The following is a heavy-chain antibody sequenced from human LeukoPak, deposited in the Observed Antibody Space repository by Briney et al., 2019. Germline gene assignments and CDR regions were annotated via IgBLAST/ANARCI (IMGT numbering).Heavy chain of an antibody. CDR2: IFYSGST. D-gene: IGHD4-17*01. J-gene: IGHJ4*02. Sequence: PSETLSLTCTVSGGSISSYYWSWIRQPPGKGLEWVGHIFYSGSTNYNPSLKSRATISVDTSKNQFSLKLSSVTAADTAVYYCARGGTMSTVPLWGQGTLVTVCS. V-gene: IGHV4-59*08. CDR1: GGSISSYY. CDR3: ARGGTMSTVPL.